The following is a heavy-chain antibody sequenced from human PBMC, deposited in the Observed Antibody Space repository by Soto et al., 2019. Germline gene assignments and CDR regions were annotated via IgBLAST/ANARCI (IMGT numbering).Heavy chain of an antibody. V-gene: IGHV3-33*01. J-gene: IGHJ6*02. Sequence: QVQLVESGGGVVQPGRSLRLSCAASGFTFSSYGMHWVRQAPGKGLEWVAVIWYDGSNKYYADSVKGRFTISRDNSKNTLYLQMNSLRAEDTAVYYCARGGLNLVYYYYYYGMDVWGQGTTVTVSS. D-gene: IGHD3-16*01. CDR3: ARGGLNLVYYYYYYGMDV. CDR1: GFTFSSYG. CDR2: IWYDGSNK.